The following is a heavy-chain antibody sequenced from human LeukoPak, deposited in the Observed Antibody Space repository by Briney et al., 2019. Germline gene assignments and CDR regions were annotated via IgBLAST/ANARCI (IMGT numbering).Heavy chain of an antibody. Sequence: PSETLSLTCTVSGGSISSGGYYWSWIRQHPGKGLERIGYIYYSGSTYYNPSLKSRVTISVDTSKNQFSLKLSSVTAADTAVYYCARADCGSTSCHDYYYYGMDVWGQGTTVTVSS. D-gene: IGHD2-2*01. CDR2: IYYSGST. CDR1: GGSISSGGYY. CDR3: ARADCGSTSCHDYYYYGMDV. J-gene: IGHJ6*02. V-gene: IGHV4-31*03.